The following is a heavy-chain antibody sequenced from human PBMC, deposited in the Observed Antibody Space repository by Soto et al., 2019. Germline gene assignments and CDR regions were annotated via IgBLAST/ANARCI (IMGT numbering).Heavy chain of an antibody. CDR2: IWYDGSNK. V-gene: IGHV3-33*08. J-gene: IGHJ6*02. CDR3: AREYYDFWSGYYCYYGMDV. Sequence: GGSLRLSCAASGFTFSSYSMHWVRQAPGKGLEWVAVIWYDGSNKYYADSVKGRFTISRDNSKNTLYLQMNSLRAEDTAVYYCAREYYDFWSGYYCYYGMDVWGQGTTVTVSS. D-gene: IGHD3-3*01. CDR1: GFTFSSYS.